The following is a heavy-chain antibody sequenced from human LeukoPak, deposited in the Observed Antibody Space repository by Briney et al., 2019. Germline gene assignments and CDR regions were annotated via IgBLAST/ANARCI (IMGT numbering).Heavy chain of an antibody. CDR3: ARGELRYFDWTDY. CDR1: GFTLSSYG. J-gene: IGHJ4*02. Sequence: TGGSLRLSCAASGFTLSSYGMHWVRQAPGKGLEWVAVIWYDGSNKYYADSVKGRFTISRDNSKNTLYLQMNSLRAEDTAVYYCARGELRYFDWTDYWGQGTLVTVSS. CDR2: IWYDGSNK. V-gene: IGHV3-33*01. D-gene: IGHD3-9*01.